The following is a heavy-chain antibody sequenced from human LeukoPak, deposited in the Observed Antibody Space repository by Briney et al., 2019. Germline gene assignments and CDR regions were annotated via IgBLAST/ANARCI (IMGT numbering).Heavy chain of an antibody. V-gene: IGHV3-48*03. Sequence: PGGSLRLSCVVSGFTFSSYEMSWVRQAPGKGLEWVSYISSSGSKIYYADSVKGRFTISRDNAKNSLYLQMNSLRAEDTALYYCASYSTSSRAGFDYWGQGTLVTVSS. J-gene: IGHJ4*02. CDR1: GFTFSSYE. CDR2: ISSSGSKI. D-gene: IGHD6-6*01. CDR3: ASYSTSSRAGFDY.